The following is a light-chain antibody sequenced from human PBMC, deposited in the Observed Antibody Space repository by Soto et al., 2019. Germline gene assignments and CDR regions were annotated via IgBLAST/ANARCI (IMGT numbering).Light chain of an antibody. V-gene: IGKV1-39*01. J-gene: IGKJ5*01. CDR1: QSISSY. CDR3: QQSSSHPST. Sequence: DIQMTQSPSSLSASVADRVTITCRASQSISSYLNWYQQKPGKAPKLLIYAASTLQSGVPSRFSGSGSGTDFTLTISSLQIEDFATYYCQQSSSHPSTFGQGTRLEIK. CDR2: AAS.